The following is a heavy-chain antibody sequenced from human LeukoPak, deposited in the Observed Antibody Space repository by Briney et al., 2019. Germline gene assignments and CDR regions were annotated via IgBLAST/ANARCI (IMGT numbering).Heavy chain of an antibody. CDR1: GFTVSSNY. CDR2: ISSSGYYM. Sequence: GGSLRLSCAASGFTVSSNYMNWVRQAPGKGLEWVSSISSSGYYMYYADSVKGRFTISRDNAKNSLYLQMNSLRAEDTAVYYCARAGYSGSYRDAFDIWGQGTMVTVSS. CDR3: ARAGYSGSYRDAFDI. D-gene: IGHD1-26*01. V-gene: IGHV3-21*01. J-gene: IGHJ3*02.